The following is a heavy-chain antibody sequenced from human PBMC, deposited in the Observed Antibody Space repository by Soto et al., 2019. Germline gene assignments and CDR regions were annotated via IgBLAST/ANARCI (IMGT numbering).Heavy chain of an antibody. Sequence: ASVKVSCKASGYTFTSYGISWVRQAPGQGLEWMGWISAYNGNTNYAQKLRGRVTMTTDTSTSTAYMELRSLRSDDTAVYYCASSYYYDSSGYTTSWDYWGHGTLVTVSS. D-gene: IGHD3-22*01. CDR2: ISAYNGNT. J-gene: IGHJ4*01. CDR1: GYTFTSYG. V-gene: IGHV1-18*01. CDR3: ASSYYYDSSGYTTSWDY.